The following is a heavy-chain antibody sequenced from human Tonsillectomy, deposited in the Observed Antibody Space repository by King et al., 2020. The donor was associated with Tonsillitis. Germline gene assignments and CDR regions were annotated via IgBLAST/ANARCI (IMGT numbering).Heavy chain of an antibody. Sequence: VQLVESGAEVKKPGSSVKVSCKASGGTFSSYAISWVQQAPGQGLEWVGGVIPVFGTRNYAQKFQGRVTITADEVTSTAYMELSSLRSEDTAVYYCARVLGARGAFDIWGQGTMVTVSS. CDR1: GGTFSSYA. V-gene: IGHV1-69*01. J-gene: IGHJ3*02. D-gene: IGHD1-26*01. CDR3: ARVLGARGAFDI. CDR2: VIPVFGTR.